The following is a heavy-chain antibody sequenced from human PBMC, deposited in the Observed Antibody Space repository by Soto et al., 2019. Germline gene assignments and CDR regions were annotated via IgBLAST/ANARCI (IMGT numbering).Heavy chain of an antibody. V-gene: IGHV3-30*18. Sequence: QVQLVESGGGVVQPGRSLRLSCAASGFNFNNYGMNWVRQAPGKGLEWVAVISYDGTNKYYVDSVKGRFTISRDSSKNTLYLQMNSLRVKDTAVYYCAKDVFGTGPLRFKNYYYGMDVWGQGTTVTVSS. CDR1: GFNFNNYG. CDR3: AKDVFGTGPLRFKNYYYGMDV. J-gene: IGHJ6*02. CDR2: ISYDGTNK. D-gene: IGHD5-12*01.